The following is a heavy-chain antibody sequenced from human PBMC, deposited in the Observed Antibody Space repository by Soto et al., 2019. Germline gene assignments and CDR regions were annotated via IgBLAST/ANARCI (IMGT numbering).Heavy chain of an antibody. CDR3: ARAEYTSGWYFMGIDY. CDR1: GFTLSSFA. V-gene: IGHV3-30*04. CDR2: TSSDGSKE. Sequence: QVQMVESGGGVVQPGKSLRLSCAAAGFTLSSFAMHRVRQAPGKGLEWVAVTSSDGSKEYYADSVKGRFTISRDNSKNTLYLQMNSLRADDTAVFYCARAEYTSGWYFMGIDYWGQGTLVTVSS. D-gene: IGHD6-19*01. J-gene: IGHJ4*02.